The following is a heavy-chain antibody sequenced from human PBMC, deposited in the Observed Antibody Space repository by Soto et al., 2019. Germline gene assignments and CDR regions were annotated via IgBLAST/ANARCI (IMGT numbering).Heavy chain of an antibody. Sequence: MRLSCAASGFTFSSYEMNWVRQAPGKGLEWVSYISSSGSTIYYADSVKGRFTISRDNAKNSLYLQMNSLRAEDTAVYYCGKTLGVVDYWGQGTLVTVSS. CDR1: GFTFSSYE. J-gene: IGHJ4*02. CDR2: ISSSGSTI. V-gene: IGHV3-48*03. D-gene: IGHD2-15*01. CDR3: GKTLGVVDY.